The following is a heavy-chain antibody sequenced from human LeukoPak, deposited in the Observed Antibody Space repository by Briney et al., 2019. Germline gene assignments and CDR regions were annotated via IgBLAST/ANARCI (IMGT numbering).Heavy chain of an antibody. J-gene: IGHJ3*02. Sequence: SQTLSLTCAISGDTVSSNNAAWSWIRQSSSRGLEWLGRTYYRSKWYNNYAESVKSRITINSDTSKNQFSLQLNSVTPEDTAVYYCARDFGGAFNIWGQGTLVTVSS. V-gene: IGHV6-1*01. CDR3: ARDFGGAFNI. CDR1: GDTVSSNNAA. D-gene: IGHD4-23*01. CDR2: TYYRSKWYN.